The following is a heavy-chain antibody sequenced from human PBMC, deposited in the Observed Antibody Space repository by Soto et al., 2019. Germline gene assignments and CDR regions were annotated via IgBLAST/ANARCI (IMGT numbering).Heavy chain of an antibody. V-gene: IGHV1-18*01. CDR3: ARDPYELWDSYFFDP. Sequence: ASVKACCKTSGDTFHTYGINWVRQAPRQGLEWMGWVRAYKGNTKYAQKFRGRVPLSADTSTSSAHMELRTLRSDATAVYYCARDPYELWDSYFFDPWRQGTLVTVSS. J-gene: IGHJ5*02. CDR1: GDTFHTYG. CDR2: VRAYKGNT. D-gene: IGHD3-3*01.